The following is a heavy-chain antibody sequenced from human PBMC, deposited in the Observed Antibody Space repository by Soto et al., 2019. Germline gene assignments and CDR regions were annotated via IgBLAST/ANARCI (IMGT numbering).Heavy chain of an antibody. CDR2: INAGNGNT. V-gene: IGHV1-3*05. J-gene: IGHJ4*02. CDR1: GYTFTSYA. D-gene: IGHD2-15*01. CDR3: ARIESGGADD. Sequence: QVQLVQSGAEEKKPGASVKVSCKASGYTFTSYAMHWVRQAPGQRLEWMGWINAGNGNTKYSQKFQGRVTLTRDTSASTADMELSSLRSEATAVYYCARIESGGADDWGQGTLVTVSS.